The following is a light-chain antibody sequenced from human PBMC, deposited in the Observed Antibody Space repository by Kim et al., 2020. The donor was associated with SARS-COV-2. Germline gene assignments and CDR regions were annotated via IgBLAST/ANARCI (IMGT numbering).Light chain of an antibody. CDR3: SSYTGSSTLVV. CDR2: DVS. Sequence: SSTISCTGTSSDVGGYNYVSWYQQHPGKAPKLMIYDVSNRPSGGSNRFSGSKSGNTASLTISGLQAEDEADYYCSSYTGSSTLVVFGGGTQLTVL. CDR1: SSDVGGYNY. V-gene: IGLV2-14*03. J-gene: IGLJ2*01.